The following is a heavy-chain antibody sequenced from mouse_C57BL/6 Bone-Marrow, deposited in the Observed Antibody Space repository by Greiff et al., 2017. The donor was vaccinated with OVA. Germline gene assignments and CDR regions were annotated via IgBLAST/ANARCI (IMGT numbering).Heavy chain of an antibody. J-gene: IGHJ3*01. CDR2: IHPNSGST. Sequence: QVQLQQSGAELVKPGASVKLSCKASGYTFTSYWMHWVKQRPGQGLEWIGMIHPNSGSTNYNEKFKSKATLTVDKSSSTAYMQLSSLTSEDSAVYYCGRSGGTWFAYWGQGTLVTVSA. CDR1: GYTFTSYW. CDR3: GRSGGTWFAY. D-gene: IGHD3-1*01. V-gene: IGHV1-64*01.